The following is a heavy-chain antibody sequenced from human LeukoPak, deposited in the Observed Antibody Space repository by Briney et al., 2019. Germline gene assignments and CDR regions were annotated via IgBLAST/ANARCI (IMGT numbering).Heavy chain of an antibody. CDR1: GFTFSNYW. J-gene: IGHJ4*02. CDR2: IKQDGSET. CDR3: ARDQGIMFFDN. Sequence: GGSLRLSCAASGFTFSNYWMSWVRQVPGKGPEYVANIKQDGSETYYVESVKGRFTISRDNAKSSLYLQMNGLRVEDTALYYCARDQGIMFFDNWGQGALVTVSS. V-gene: IGHV3-7*01. D-gene: IGHD3-10*02.